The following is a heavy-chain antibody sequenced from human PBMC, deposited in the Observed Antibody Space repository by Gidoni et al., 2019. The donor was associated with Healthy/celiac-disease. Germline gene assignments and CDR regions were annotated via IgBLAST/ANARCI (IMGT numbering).Heavy chain of an antibody. CDR3: ATTTVVSRWVDY. Sequence: QVQLVQSGAEVKKPGASVKVSCKASGYTFTSYDINWVRQAPGQGLEWMGWMNPNSGNTGDAQKFQGRVTMTRNTSISTAYMELSSLRSEDTAVYYCATTTVVSRWVDYWGQGTLVTVSS. V-gene: IGHV1-8*01. CDR1: GYTFTSYD. CDR2: MNPNSGNT. J-gene: IGHJ4*02. D-gene: IGHD4-17*01.